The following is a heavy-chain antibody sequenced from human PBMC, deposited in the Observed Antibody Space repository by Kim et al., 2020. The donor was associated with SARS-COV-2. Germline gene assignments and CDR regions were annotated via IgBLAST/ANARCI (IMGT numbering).Heavy chain of an antibody. J-gene: IGHJ4*02. V-gene: IGHV3-7*01. D-gene: IGHD3-9*01. CDR2: IKQDGSEK. Sequence: GGSLRLSCAASGFTFSSYWMSWVRQAPGKGLEWVANIKQDGSEKYYVDSVKGRFTISRDNAKNSLYLQMNSLRAEDTAVYYCAIALYDILTGDYYFDYWGQGTLVTVSS. CDR1: GFTFSSYW. CDR3: AIALYDILTGDYYFDY.